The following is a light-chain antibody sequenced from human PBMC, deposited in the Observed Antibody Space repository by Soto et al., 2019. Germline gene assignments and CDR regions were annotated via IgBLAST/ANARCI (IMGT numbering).Light chain of an antibody. V-gene: IGLV2-14*03. Sequence: QSVLTQPASVSGSPGQSITISCTGTSSDIGRYDYVSWYQQLPGKAPKLIIYRVIYRPSGVSDRFSGSKSGNSASLSISGLQPEDEASYFCGSYTSATTWVFGGGTKLTVL. CDR3: GSYTSATTWV. CDR2: RVI. CDR1: SSDIGRYDY. J-gene: IGLJ3*02.